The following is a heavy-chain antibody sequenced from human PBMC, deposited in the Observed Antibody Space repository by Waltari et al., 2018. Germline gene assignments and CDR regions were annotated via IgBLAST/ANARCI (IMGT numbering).Heavy chain of an antibody. J-gene: IGHJ4*02. Sequence: QVQLVESGGGVVQPGRSLRLSCAASGFPFSSYAMHWVRQAPGKGLEWVAVISYDGSNKDYADSVKGRFTIARDNSKNTLYLQMNSLRAEDTAVYYCARGDRELLMKGGFDYWGQGTLVTVSS. CDR3: ARGDRELLMKGGFDY. CDR2: ISYDGSNK. D-gene: IGHD1-26*01. V-gene: IGHV3-30-3*01. CDR1: GFPFSSYA.